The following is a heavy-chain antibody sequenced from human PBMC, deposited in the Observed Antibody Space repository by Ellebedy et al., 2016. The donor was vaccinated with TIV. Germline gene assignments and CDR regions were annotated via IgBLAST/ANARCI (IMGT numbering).Heavy chain of an antibody. V-gene: IGHV3-49*03. CDR1: GFTFGDYG. Sequence: GESLKISCTASGFTFGDYGMTWFRQAPGEGLEWVGFIRSKAYGGTAEYAASVKGRFTISRDDSESIAFLQMNSLKIGDTAVYYCARKRTFDVMLDSWGQGTLVTVSS. J-gene: IGHJ4*02. D-gene: IGHD3-16*01. CDR2: IRSKAYGGTA. CDR3: ARKRTFDVMLDS.